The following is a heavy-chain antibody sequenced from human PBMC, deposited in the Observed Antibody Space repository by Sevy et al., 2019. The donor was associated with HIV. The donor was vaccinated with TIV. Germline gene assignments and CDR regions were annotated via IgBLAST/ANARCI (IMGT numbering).Heavy chain of an antibody. CDR3: ARGTHDYGDYDRDAFDI. CDR1: EFTFSSYS. D-gene: IGHD4-17*01. Sequence: GGSLRLSCATSEFTFSSYSMNWVRQAPGNGLEWVSSMSGGGTYIYYADSVKGRFTIPRDNAKNSLYLQMNSLRAEDTAVYYCARGTHDYGDYDRDAFDIWGQGTMVTVSS. CDR2: MSGGGTYI. V-gene: IGHV3-21*01. J-gene: IGHJ3*02.